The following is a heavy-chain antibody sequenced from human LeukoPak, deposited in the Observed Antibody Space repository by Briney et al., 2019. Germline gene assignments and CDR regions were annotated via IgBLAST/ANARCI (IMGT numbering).Heavy chain of an antibody. CDR2: MNPKTGNT. V-gene: IGHV1-8*03. J-gene: IGHJ4*02. Sequence: ASVKVSCKASGYTFTTLDINWVRQAAGQGLEWMGWMNPKTGNTGFSQKFQGRVTITRDTSISTAYMELSRLTSEDTGVYYCTRGLPRDGLVVIAAANEYWGQGSLVTVSS. D-gene: IGHD2-2*01. CDR3: TRGLPRDGLVVIAAANEY. CDR1: GYTFTTLD.